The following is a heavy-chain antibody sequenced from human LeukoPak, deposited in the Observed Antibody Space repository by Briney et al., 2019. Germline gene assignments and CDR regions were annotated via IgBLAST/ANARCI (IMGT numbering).Heavy chain of an antibody. D-gene: IGHD3-10*01. CDR2: IIPIFGTA. J-gene: IGHJ5*02. V-gene: IGHV1-69*01. CDR1: GGTFSSYA. CDR3: ARVVESELLWFGELFKAPHNWFDP. Sequence: SVKVSCKASGGTFSSYAISWVRQVPGQGLEWMGGIIPIFGTANYAQKFQGRVTITADESTSTAYMELSSLRSEDTAVYYCARVVESELLWFGELFKAPHNWFDPWGQGTLVTVSS.